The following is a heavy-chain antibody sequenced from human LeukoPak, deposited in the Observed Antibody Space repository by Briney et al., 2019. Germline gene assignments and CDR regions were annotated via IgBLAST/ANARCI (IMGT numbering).Heavy chain of an antibody. J-gene: IGHJ4*02. D-gene: IGHD6-19*01. V-gene: IGHV3-23*01. Sequence: GGSLRLSCAASGFTFSTCDMSWVRQAPGKGLEWVSVISGSGGYIYADSVKGRFTISRDNFKNSLYLQMNSLRAEDSAVYYCAERAPSSGSGGIFLDYWGQGSLVTVSS. CDR3: AERAPSSGSGGIFLDY. CDR2: ISGSGGYI. CDR1: GFTFSTCD.